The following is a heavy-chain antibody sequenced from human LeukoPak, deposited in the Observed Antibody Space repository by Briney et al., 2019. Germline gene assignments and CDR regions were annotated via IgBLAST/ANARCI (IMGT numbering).Heavy chain of an antibody. CDR2: ISGSGGST. D-gene: IGHD6-13*01. Sequence: GGSLRLSCAASGFTFSSYAMSWVRQAPGKGLEWVSAISGSGGSTYYVDSVKGRFTISRDNSKNTLYLQMNSLRAEDTAVYHCANRGRIAAAGQFDYWGRGTLVTVSS. CDR3: ANRGRIAAAGQFDY. V-gene: IGHV3-23*01. CDR1: GFTFSSYA. J-gene: IGHJ4*02.